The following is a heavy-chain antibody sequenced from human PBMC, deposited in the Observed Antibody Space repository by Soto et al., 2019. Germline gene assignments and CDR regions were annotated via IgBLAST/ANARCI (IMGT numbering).Heavy chain of an antibody. CDR1: GYSFTTYW. CDR3: ARKLGLAAGFA. D-gene: IGHD6-25*01. V-gene: IGHV5-51*01. CDR2: ISPSDSDT. Sequence: GESLKISCTSSGYSFTTYWIAWVRQMPGKGLEWMGIISPSDSDTRYSPSFQGQVTISATTSIRTGYLQWSSLEASYTAVYYWARKLGLAAGFAWGQGTLVTVSS. J-gene: IGHJ5*02.